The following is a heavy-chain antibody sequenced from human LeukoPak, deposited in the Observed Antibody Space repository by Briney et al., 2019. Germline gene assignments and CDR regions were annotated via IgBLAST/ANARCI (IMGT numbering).Heavy chain of an antibody. CDR1: GYTFTGYY. Sequence: WASVKVSCKASGYTFTGYYMHWVRQAPGQGLEWMGRINPNSGGTNYAQKFQGRVTMTRDTSISTAYMELSSLRSEDTAVYYCARVPFSIFGVVNPHPHWFDPWGQGTLVTVSS. CDR3: ARVPFSIFGVVNPHPHWFDP. CDR2: INPNSGGT. J-gene: IGHJ5*02. D-gene: IGHD3-3*01. V-gene: IGHV1-2*06.